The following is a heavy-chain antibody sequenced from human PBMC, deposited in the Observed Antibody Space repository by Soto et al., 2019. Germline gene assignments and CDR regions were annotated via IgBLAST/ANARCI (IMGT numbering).Heavy chain of an antibody. J-gene: IGHJ4*02. CDR1: GFTFSSYA. CDR3: AKVDADY. CDR2: LSGSGGTT. V-gene: IGHV3-23*01. Sequence: GFPRLSCAASGFTFSSYAMTWVRQTPGKGLEWVSSLSGSGGTTYYADSVKGQFTISRDNSKSTLYLQMNSLRAEDTAVDYCAKVDADYWGQGTLVTVPS.